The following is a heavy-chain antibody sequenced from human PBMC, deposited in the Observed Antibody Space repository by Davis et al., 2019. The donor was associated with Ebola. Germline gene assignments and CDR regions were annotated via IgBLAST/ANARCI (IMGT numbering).Heavy chain of an antibody. Sequence: ASAKVSCKVSGYTLTELSMHWVRQAPGKGLEWMGGFDPEDGETIYAQKFQGRVTMTEDTSTDTAYMELSSLRSEDTAVYYCATDSGSYGYYYYGMDVWGQGTTVTVSS. CDR3: ATDSGSYGYYYYGMDV. J-gene: IGHJ6*02. CDR1: GYTLTELS. D-gene: IGHD1-26*01. V-gene: IGHV1-24*01. CDR2: FDPEDGET.